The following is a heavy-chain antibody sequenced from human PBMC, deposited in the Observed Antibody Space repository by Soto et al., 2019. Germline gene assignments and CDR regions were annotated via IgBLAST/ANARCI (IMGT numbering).Heavy chain of an antibody. D-gene: IGHD3-3*01. CDR3: ARGVLRFLQWFDT. V-gene: IGHV4-61*01. Sequence: QVQLQESGPGLVKPSETLSLTCTVSGASVNSENYYWSWIRQPPGKGLEWIGYVYYSGSTNYNPSLKSPATISLDTSKNQLSLKMTSMTSADTAFYYCARGVLRFLQWFDTWGQGTLVTVSS. J-gene: IGHJ5*02. CDR1: GASVNSENYY. CDR2: VYYSGST.